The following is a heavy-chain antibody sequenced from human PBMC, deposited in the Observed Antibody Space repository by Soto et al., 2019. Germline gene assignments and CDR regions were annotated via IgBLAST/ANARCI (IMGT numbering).Heavy chain of an antibody. CDR3: AKAGLRRRHLDY. D-gene: IGHD4-17*01. V-gene: IGHV3-30*18. CDR2: ISYDGSNK. J-gene: IGHJ4*02. Sequence: QVQLVESGGGVVQPGRSLRLSCAASGFTFSSYGMHWVRQAPGKGLEWVAVISYDGSNKYYADSVKGRFTISGDNSKNTLYLQMNSLRAEDTAVYYCAKAGLRRRHLDYWGQGTLVTVSS. CDR1: GFTFSSYG.